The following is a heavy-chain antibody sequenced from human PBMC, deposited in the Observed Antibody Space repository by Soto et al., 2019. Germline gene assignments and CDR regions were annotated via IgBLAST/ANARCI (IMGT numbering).Heavy chain of an antibody. V-gene: IGHV5-51*01. CDR1: GYSFTSYW. CDR3: ARPASRGLAPTGYYYYGMDV. J-gene: IGHJ6*02. CDR2: IYPGDSDT. D-gene: IGHD3-16*01. Sequence: GESLKISCKGSGYSFTSYWIGWVRQMPGKGLEWMGIIYPGDSDTRYSPSFQGQVIISADKSISTAYLQWSSLKASDTAMYYCARPASRGLAPTGYYYYGMDVWGQGTTVTVSS.